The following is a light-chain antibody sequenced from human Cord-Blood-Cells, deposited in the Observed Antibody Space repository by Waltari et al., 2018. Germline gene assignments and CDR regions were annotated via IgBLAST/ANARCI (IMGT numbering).Light chain of an antibody. CDR1: SRDVGGYNY. CDR2: EVS. CDR3: GSDKRSRPYV. J-gene: IGLJ1*01. V-gene: IGLV2-14*01. Sequence: QPALTQPAPVSGSPGQSITISCTGTSRDVGGYNYVSWYQQHPGKALKLMIFEVSNRPSGFSNRFSGPKSGNPASLTLSGLQAEDEADYYCGSDKRSRPYVSGTGTKITVL.